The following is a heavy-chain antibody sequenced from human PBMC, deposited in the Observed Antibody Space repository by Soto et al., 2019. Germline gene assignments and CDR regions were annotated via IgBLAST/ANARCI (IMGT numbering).Heavy chain of an antibody. Sequence: ASVKVSCKASGYTFTSYGISWVRQAPGQGLEWMGWISAYNGNTNYAQKLQGRVTMTTDTSTSTAYMELRSLRSDDTAVYYCARDGETYYYRRASYYYGMDVWGQGTTVTVSS. CDR3: ARDGETYYYRRASYYYGMDV. V-gene: IGHV1-18*01. CDR2: ISAYNGNT. J-gene: IGHJ6*02. CDR1: GYTFTSYG. D-gene: IGHD3-10*01.